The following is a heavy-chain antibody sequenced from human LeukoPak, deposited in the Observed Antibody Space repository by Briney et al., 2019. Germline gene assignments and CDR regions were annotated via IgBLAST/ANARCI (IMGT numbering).Heavy chain of an antibody. CDR1: GFNFVAYW. D-gene: IGHD4-17*01. CDR3: ARGHRGYDYGTFDY. V-gene: IGHV5-51*01. Sequence: GGSLRLSCTTSGFNFVAYWMGWVRQMPGKGLEWMGIIYPGDSDTRYSPSFQGQVTISADKSINTAYLQWSSLKASDTAMYYCARGHRGYDYGTFDYWGQGTLVTVSS. J-gene: IGHJ4*02. CDR2: IYPGDSDT.